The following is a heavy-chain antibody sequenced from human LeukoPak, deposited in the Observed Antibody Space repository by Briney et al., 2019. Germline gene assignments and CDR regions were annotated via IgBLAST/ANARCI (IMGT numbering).Heavy chain of an antibody. Sequence: PGGSLRLSCAASGFTFSSYAMSWVRQAPGKGLEWVSAISGSGGSTYYADSVKGRFTISRDNSKDTLYLQMNSLGAEDTAVYYCAKDRKSVGATYFDCWGQGTLVTVSS. D-gene: IGHD1-26*01. CDR1: GFTFSSYA. J-gene: IGHJ4*02. CDR2: ISGSGGST. CDR3: AKDRKSVGATYFDC. V-gene: IGHV3-23*01.